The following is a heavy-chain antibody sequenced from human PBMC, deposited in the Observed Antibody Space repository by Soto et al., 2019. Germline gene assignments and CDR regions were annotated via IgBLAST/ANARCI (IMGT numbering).Heavy chain of an antibody. CDR1: GFTFSGYA. CDR2: ISYDGSNK. CDR3: ARDASSPGHYYYYYGMDV. Sequence: GGSLRLSCAASGFTFSGYAMHWVRQAPGKGLEWVAVISYDGSNKYYADSVKGRFTISRDNSKNTLYLQMNSLRAEDTAVYYCARDASSPGHYYYYYGMDVWGQGTTVTVSS. V-gene: IGHV3-30-3*01. J-gene: IGHJ6*02. D-gene: IGHD6-13*01.